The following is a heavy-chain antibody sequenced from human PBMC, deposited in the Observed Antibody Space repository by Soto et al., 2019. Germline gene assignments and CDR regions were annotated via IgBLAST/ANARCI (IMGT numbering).Heavy chain of an antibody. CDR1: GYNITSYW. D-gene: IGHD5-18*01. CDR3: ARHRYSYGPYYYYGMDV. CDR2: IYPGDSDT. V-gene: IGHV5-51*01. J-gene: IGHJ6*02. Sequence: GESLKISCKGSGYNITSYWIGWVRQMPGKGLEWMGIIYPGDSDTRYSPSFQGQVTISADKSISTAYLQWSSLKASDTAMYYCARHRYSYGPYYYYGMDVWGQGTTVTVSS.